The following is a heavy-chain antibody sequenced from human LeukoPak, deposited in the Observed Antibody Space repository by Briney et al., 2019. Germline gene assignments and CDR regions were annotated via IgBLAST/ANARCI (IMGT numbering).Heavy chain of an antibody. D-gene: IGHD6-19*01. V-gene: IGHV4-39*01. CDR3: VRRRIAVGGRYYFDY. Sequence: PSETLSLTCTVSGGSISSSSYYWGWIRQPPGKGLEWIGSIYYSGSTYYNPSLKSRVTISVDTSKNQFSLKLSSVTAADTAVYYCVRRRIAVGGRYYFDYWGQGTLVTVSS. CDR1: GGSISSSSYY. CDR2: IYYSGST. J-gene: IGHJ4*02.